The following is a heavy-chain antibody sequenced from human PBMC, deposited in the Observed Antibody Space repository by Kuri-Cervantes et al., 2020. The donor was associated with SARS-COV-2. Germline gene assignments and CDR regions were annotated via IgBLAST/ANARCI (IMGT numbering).Heavy chain of an antibody. CDR1: XXXXXSYS. CDR3: AREXGSCDSGRCXGFDAFDF. CDR2: INTXXGNT. Sequence: ASVKVXXXAAXXXXXSYSLXXVRQAPGQGLEWMXXINTXXGNTXYSQKFQGRVTXTRDIAASTEYMXXISLRSEXTXVYXCAREXGSCDSGRCXGFDAFDFWGQGTMVTVSS. V-gene: IGHV1-3*04. J-gene: IGHJ3*01. D-gene: IGHD5-12*01.